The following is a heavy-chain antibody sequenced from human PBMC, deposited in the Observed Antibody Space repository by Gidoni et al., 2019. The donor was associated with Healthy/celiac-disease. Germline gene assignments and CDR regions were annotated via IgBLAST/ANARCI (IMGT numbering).Heavy chain of an antibody. CDR3: AKVKGILTGSADY. Sequence: EVQLLESGGGLVQPGGSLRLSCAASGFTFSRYAMSWVRQAPGKGLGWVSSISGSGGSTYYADSVKGRFTISRDNSKNTLYLQMNSLRAEDTAVYYCAKVKGILTGSADYWGQGTLVTVSS. D-gene: IGHD3-9*01. J-gene: IGHJ4*02. V-gene: IGHV3-23*01. CDR2: ISGSGGST. CDR1: GFTFSRYA.